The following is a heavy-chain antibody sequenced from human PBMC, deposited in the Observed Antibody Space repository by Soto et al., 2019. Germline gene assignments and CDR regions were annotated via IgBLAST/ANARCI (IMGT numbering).Heavy chain of an antibody. J-gene: IGHJ4*02. CDR3: ARDRYSSGWYDLDY. CDR2: IWYDGSEK. Sequence: QVQLVESGGGVVQPGRSLRLSYAASGFTFSSYGMHWVRQAPGKGLEWVAVIWYDGSEKYYADSVKGRFTISRDNSKNTLYVQMNSLRAEDTAVYYCARDRYSSGWYDLDYWGQGTLVTVSS. CDR1: GFTFSSYG. D-gene: IGHD6-19*01. V-gene: IGHV3-33*01.